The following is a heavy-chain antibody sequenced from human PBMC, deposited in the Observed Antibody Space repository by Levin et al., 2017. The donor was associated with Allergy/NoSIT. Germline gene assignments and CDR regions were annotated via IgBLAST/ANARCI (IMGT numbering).Heavy chain of an antibody. V-gene: IGHV1-18*01. J-gene: IGHJ5*02. CDR3: ARTYCSTNSCSRQNWFDP. CDR1: GYTFGIYG. Sequence: ASVKVSCKASGYTFGIYGITWVRQAPGQGLEWMGWISGYNGNTKYAQNLQDRVTMTTDTSTSTAYMELRSLRSDDTAVYYCARTYCSTNSCSRQNWFDPWGQGTLVTVSS. D-gene: IGHD2-2*01. CDR2: ISGYNGNT.